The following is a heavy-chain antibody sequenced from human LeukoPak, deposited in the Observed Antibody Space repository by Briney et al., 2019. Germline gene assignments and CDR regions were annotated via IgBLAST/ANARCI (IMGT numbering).Heavy chain of an antibody. Sequence: PSETLSLTCAVYGGSFCGYYWSWIRQPPGKGLEWIGEINQSGSTNYNPSLKSRVTISVDTSKNQFSLKLSSVTAADTAVYYCARNLRYCSSTSCYLYYYGMDVWGKGTTVTVSS. D-gene: IGHD2-2*01. CDR2: INQSGST. CDR3: ARNLRYCSSTSCYLYYYGMDV. V-gene: IGHV4-34*01. CDR1: GGSFCGYY. J-gene: IGHJ6*04.